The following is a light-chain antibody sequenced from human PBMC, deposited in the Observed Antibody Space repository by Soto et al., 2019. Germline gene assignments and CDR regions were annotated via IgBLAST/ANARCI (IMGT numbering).Light chain of an antibody. CDR1: QSVSSY. CDR3: QQRSNWPLLT. CDR2: DAS. J-gene: IGKJ4*01. Sequence: EIVLTQSPATLSLSPGERATLSCRASQSVSSYLAWYQQKPGQAPRLLIYDASNRATGIPARFSGSGSGTDFTLTSSSLEPEELAVYYCQQRSNWPLLTFGGGHKVEIK. V-gene: IGKV3-11*01.